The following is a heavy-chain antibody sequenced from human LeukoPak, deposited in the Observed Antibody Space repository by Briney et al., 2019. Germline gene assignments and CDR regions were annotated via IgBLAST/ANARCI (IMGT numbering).Heavy chain of an antibody. V-gene: IGHV3-23*01. CDR2: SFDSGINT. CDR3: AKGSRRSYDY. J-gene: IGHJ4*02. Sequence: GGSLRLSCAASGFTFNIYAMPWLREAPEKGLEWVSSSFDSGINTYYGDPVKGRLTISTENSKSTLYLQMTSLRAEDTAVYYCAKGSRRSYDYWGQGALVTVSS. D-gene: IGHD1-26*01. CDR1: GFTFNIYA.